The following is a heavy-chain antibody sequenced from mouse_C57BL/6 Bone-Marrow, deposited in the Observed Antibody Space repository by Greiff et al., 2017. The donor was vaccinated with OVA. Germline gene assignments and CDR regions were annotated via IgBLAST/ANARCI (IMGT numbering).Heavy chain of an antibody. Sequence: EVKLMESGPELVKPGASVQISCKASGYSFTDYNMNWVKQSNGKSLEWIGVINPNYGTTSYNQKFKGKATLTVDQSSSTAYMQLNSLTSEDSAVYCCAFYYSSSYRYFDVWGTGTAITVAA. D-gene: IGHD1-1*01. CDR2: INPNYGTT. CDR1: GYSFTDYN. CDR3: AFYYSSSYRYFDV. J-gene: IGHJ1*03. V-gene: IGHV1-39*01.